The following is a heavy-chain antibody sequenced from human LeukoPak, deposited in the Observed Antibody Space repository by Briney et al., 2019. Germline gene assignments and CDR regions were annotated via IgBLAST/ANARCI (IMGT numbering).Heavy chain of an antibody. V-gene: IGHV3-21*01. CDR1: GFTFSSYS. CDR2: ISSSSSYI. J-gene: IGHJ4*02. Sequence: GGSLRLSCAASGFTFSSYSMNWVRLAPGKGLEWVSSISSSSSYIYYADSVKGRFTISRDNAKNSLYLQMNSLRAEDTAVYYCARDSSGWSVNFDYWGQGTLVTVSS. CDR3: ARDSSGWSVNFDY. D-gene: IGHD6-19*01.